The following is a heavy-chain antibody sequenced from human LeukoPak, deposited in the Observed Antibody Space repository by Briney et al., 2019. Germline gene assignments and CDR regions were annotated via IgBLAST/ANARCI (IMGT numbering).Heavy chain of an antibody. CDR1: GFTFSSYG. CDR2: IWYDGSNK. J-gene: IGHJ6*02. Sequence: GRSLRLSCAASGFTFSSYGMYWVRQAPGKGLEWVAVIWYDGSNKYYADSVKGRFTISRDNSKNTLYLQMNSLRAEDTAVYYCARDGKTTNYYYYGMDVWGQGTTVTVSS. D-gene: IGHD1-1*01. V-gene: IGHV3-33*01. CDR3: ARDGKTTNYYYYGMDV.